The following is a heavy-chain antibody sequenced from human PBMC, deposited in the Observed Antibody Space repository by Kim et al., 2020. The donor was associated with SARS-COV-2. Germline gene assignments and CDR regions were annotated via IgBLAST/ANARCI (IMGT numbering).Heavy chain of an antibody. CDR2: IYYSGST. CDR1: GGSISTYY. Sequence: SETLSLTCTVSGGSISTYYWSWIRLPPGKGLEWIGYIYYSGSTNYNPSLKSRVTMSVDTSKNQFSLKLTSVTAADTAVYYCARALAAMGEFDHWGQGTLVTVSS. J-gene: IGHJ4*02. D-gene: IGHD2-21*01. V-gene: IGHV4-59*01. CDR3: ARALAAMGEFDH.